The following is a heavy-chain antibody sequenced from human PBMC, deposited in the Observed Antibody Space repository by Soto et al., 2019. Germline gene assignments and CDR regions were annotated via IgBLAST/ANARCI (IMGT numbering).Heavy chain of an antibody. Sequence: VQLVESGGGLVQPGGSLRLSCAASGFSFSSYGMHWVRQAPGKGLEWVAVISYDGSNKYYADSVKGRFTISRDNSKNTLYLQMNSLRAEDTAVYYCAKASGSGSYYWFDPWGQGTLVTVSS. J-gene: IGHJ5*02. CDR2: ISYDGSNK. CDR3: AKASGSGSYYWFDP. CDR1: GFSFSSYG. V-gene: IGHV3-30*18. D-gene: IGHD1-26*01.